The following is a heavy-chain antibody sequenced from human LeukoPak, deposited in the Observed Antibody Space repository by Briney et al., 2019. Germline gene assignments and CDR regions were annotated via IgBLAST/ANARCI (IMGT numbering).Heavy chain of an antibody. CDR2: ISYDGSNK. J-gene: IGHJ4*02. D-gene: IGHD3-22*01. CDR3: AKDGDMDYYDSSGYTYYFDY. Sequence: PGGSLRLSCAASGFTFSSYGMHWVRQAPGKGLEGVAVISYDGSNKYFADSVKGRFTISRDNSKNPLYLQMKSLRAEDTAVYYCAKDGDMDYYDSSGYTYYFDYWGQGTLATVSS. V-gene: IGHV3-30*18. CDR1: GFTFSSYG.